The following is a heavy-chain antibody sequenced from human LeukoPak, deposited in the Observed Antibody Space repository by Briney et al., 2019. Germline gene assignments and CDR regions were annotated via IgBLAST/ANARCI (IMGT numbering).Heavy chain of an antibody. D-gene: IGHD5-18*01. V-gene: IGHV1-2*02. Sequence: ASVKVSCKASGYTFTGYYMHWVRQAPGQGLEWMGWINPNSGGTNYAEKFQGRVTMTRDTSISTADMEVSRLRSDDTAVYYCARDAGQLWLVYWGQGTLVTVSS. J-gene: IGHJ4*02. CDR3: ARDAGQLWLVY. CDR1: GYTFTGYY. CDR2: INPNSGGT.